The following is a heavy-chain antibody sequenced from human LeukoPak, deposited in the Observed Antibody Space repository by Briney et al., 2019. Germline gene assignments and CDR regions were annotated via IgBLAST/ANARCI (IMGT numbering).Heavy chain of an antibody. D-gene: IGHD2-2*01. CDR2: INPNSGGT. CDR1: GYTFTGYY. Sequence: ASVKVSCKASGYTFTGYYMHWVRQAPGQGLEWMGWINPNSGGTNYAQKFQGRVTMTRDTSISTAYMELSRLRSDDTAVYYCAGIAVPAANYYYYGMDDWGQGTTVTVSS. J-gene: IGHJ6*02. V-gene: IGHV1-2*02. CDR3: AGIAVPAANYYYYGMDD.